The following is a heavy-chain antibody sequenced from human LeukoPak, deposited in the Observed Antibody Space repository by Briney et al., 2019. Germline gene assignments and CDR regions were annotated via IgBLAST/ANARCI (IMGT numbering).Heavy chain of an antibody. Sequence: PGGSLRLSCAASGFTFSSYAMSWVRQAPGKGLEWVSAISGSGGSTYYADSVKGRFTISRDNSKNTLYLQMNSLRAEDTAVYYCAKDPPYDILTGSSPEYGNYWGQGTLVTVSS. CDR1: GFTFSSYA. CDR2: ISGSGGST. V-gene: IGHV3-23*01. D-gene: IGHD3-9*01. CDR3: AKDPPYDILTGSSPEYGNY. J-gene: IGHJ4*02.